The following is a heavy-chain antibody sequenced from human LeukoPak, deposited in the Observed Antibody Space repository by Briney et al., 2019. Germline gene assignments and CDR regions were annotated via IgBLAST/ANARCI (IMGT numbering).Heavy chain of an antibody. J-gene: IGHJ3*02. D-gene: IGHD4-23*01. CDR3: AREKGRWTRGNAFDI. CDR2: INPNSGGT. Sequence: ASVKVSCKASGYTFTGYYMHWVRQAPGQGLEWMGWINPNSGGTNYAQKFQGRVTMTRDTSTSTAYMELRSLRSDDTAVYYCAREKGRWTRGNAFDIWGQGTMVTVSS. V-gene: IGHV1-2*02. CDR1: GYTFTGYY.